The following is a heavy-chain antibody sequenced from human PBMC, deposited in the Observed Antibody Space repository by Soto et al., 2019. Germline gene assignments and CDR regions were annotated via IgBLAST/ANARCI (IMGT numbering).Heavy chain of an antibody. Sequence: QVQLVQSGAEVKKPGSSVKVSCKASGGTFSNYAINWVRQAPGQGLEWLGGIIPIYGSANYAQKFQGRVSITADASTSTAYMDLSRLTSEDTAVYYCARDLPRVTLPALYFYYGMDVWGQGTTVTVSS. CDR3: ARDLPRVTLPALYFYYGMDV. J-gene: IGHJ6*02. D-gene: IGHD4-4*01. CDR2: IIPIYGSA. CDR1: GGTFSNYA. V-gene: IGHV1-69*01.